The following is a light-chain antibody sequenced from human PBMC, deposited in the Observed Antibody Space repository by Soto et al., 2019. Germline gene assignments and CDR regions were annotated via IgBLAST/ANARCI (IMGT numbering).Light chain of an antibody. CDR1: SSDIGFYNY. V-gene: IGLV2-14*01. J-gene: IGLJ2*01. CDR2: EVR. CDR3: TSYTSSTTLV. Sequence: QSALTQPASVSGSPGQSITISCTGSSSDIGFYNYVSWYQQLPGKAPKLLIYEVRSRPTGVPDRFSGSKAGDTASLTISGLQAEDEGDYYCTSYTSSTTLVFGGGTKLTVL.